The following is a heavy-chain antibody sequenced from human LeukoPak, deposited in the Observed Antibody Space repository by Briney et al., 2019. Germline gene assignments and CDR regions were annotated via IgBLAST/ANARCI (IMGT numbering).Heavy chain of an antibody. Sequence: SETLSLTCAVYGGSFRGYYWSWIRQPPGKGLEWIGEINHRGSTNYNPSLKSRVTISVDTSKNQFSLKLSSVTAADTAVYYCARKGGYCSGGSCYSSLYYFDYWGQGTLVTVSS. CDR1: GGSFRGYY. D-gene: IGHD2-15*01. V-gene: IGHV4-34*01. CDR3: ARKGGYCSGGSCYSSLYYFDY. CDR2: INHRGST. J-gene: IGHJ4*02.